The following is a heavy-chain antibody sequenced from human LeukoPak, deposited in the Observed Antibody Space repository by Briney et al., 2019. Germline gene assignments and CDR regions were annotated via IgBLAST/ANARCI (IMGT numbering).Heavy chain of an antibody. CDR2: INPNSGGT. CDR1: GYTFTGYY. D-gene: IGHD2-15*01. J-gene: IGHJ4*02. V-gene: IGHV1-2*02. Sequence: GASVKVSCKASGYTFTGYYMHWVRQAPGQGLEWMGWINPNSGGTNYVQKFQGRVTMTRDTSISTAYMELSRLRSDDTAVYYCARDPAFYCSGGSCYPYWGQGTLVTVSS. CDR3: ARDPAFYCSGGSCYPY.